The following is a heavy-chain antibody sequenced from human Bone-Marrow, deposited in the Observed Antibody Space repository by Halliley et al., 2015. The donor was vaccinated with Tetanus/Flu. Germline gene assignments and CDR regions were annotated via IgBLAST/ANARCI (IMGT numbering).Heavy chain of an antibody. CDR2: AYHTGIT. V-gene: IGHV4-59*01. CDR3: AREALPFGNWFVP. CDR1: GGSINSYY. J-gene: IGHJ5*02. D-gene: IGHD3-16*01. Sequence: TLSLTCTISGGSINSYYWSWIRQPPGKRLEWIGYAYHTGITNYSPSLKSRVTISLDTSKNQFSLRLSSVTAADTAVYYCAREALPFGNWFVPWGRGTLVTVSS.